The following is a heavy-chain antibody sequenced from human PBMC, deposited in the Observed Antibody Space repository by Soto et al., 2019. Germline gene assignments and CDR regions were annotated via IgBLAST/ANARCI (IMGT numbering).Heavy chain of an antibody. Sequence: PGGSLRLSCAASGFTFSNAWMSWVRQAPGKGLEWVGRIKSKTDGGTTDYAAPVKGRFTISRDDSKNTLYLQMNSLKTEDTAVYYCTTGPTVTTSYYYYGMDVWGQGTTVTVSS. J-gene: IGHJ6*02. D-gene: IGHD4-4*01. CDR2: IKSKTDGGTT. V-gene: IGHV3-15*01. CDR3: TTGPTVTTSYYYYGMDV. CDR1: GFTFSNAW.